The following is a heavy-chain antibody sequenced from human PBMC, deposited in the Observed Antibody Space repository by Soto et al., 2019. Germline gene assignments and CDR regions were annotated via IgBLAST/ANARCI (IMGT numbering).Heavy chain of an antibody. CDR2: IYFRGNT. Sequence: WTWIRQHPEKGLEWIGNIYFRGNTYYSPSLESRLTISVDTSKNQFSLKLTSVTAADTAVYYCAREGGSYDSGGYPYYFEYWGQGTLVTVSS. J-gene: IGHJ4*02. D-gene: IGHD3-22*01. CDR3: AREGGSYDSGGYPYYFEY. V-gene: IGHV4-31*02.